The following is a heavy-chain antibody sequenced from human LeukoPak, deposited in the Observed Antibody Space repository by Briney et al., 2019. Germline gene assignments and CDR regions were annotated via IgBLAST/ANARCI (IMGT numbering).Heavy chain of an antibody. CDR2: IYYSGST. CDR1: GGSISSSSYY. CDR3: ARHAYSGGCLDY. V-gene: IGHV4-39*01. Sequence: SETLSLTCTVSGGSISSSSYYWGWIRQPPGKGLEWIGSIYYSGSTYYNPSLKSRVTISVDTSKNQFSLKLSSVTAADTAVYYCARHAYSGGCLDYWGQGTLVTVSS. D-gene: IGHD6-19*01. J-gene: IGHJ4*02.